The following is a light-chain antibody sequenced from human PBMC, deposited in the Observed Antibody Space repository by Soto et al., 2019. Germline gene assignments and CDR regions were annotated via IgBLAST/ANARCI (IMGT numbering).Light chain of an antibody. CDR3: MQGTHWPIT. V-gene: IGKV2-30*02. CDR2: KVS. J-gene: IGKJ5*01. Sequence: DVVMTQSPLSLPVTLGPPASISFMSNQSLVHSDGIAYFSWFQQRPGRSPRRLIYKVSNRDSGVPARFSGSGSGTDFALKISRVEAEDVGVYYCMQGTHWPITFGQGTRLEIK. CDR1: QSLVHSDGIAY.